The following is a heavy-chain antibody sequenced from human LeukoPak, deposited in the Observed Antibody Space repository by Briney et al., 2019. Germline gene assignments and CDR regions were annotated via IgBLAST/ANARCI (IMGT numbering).Heavy chain of an antibody. D-gene: IGHD2-2*01. Sequence: PGGSLRLSCAASGFTFSNAWMSWVRQAPGKGLEWVGRIKSKTDGGTTDYAAPVKGRFTISRDDSKNTLYLQMNSLKTEDTAVYYCARAYCSSTSCYVVYFQHWGQGTLVTVSS. J-gene: IGHJ1*01. CDR3: ARAYCSSTSCYVVYFQH. CDR1: GFTFSNAW. CDR2: IKSKTDGGTT. V-gene: IGHV3-15*01.